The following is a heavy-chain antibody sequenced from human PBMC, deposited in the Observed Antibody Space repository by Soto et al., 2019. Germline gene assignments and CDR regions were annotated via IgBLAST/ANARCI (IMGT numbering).Heavy chain of an antibody. D-gene: IGHD2-8*01. CDR1: GYTFTGYY. CDR3: ARELGYCTNGVCFDAFDI. CDR2: INPNSGGT. Sequence: ASVKVSCKASGYTFTGYYMHWVRQAPGQGLEWMGWINPNSGGTNYAQKFQGWVTMTRDTSISTAYMELSRPRSDDTAVYYCARELGYCTNGVCFDAFDIWGQGTMVTVSS. J-gene: IGHJ3*02. V-gene: IGHV1-2*04.